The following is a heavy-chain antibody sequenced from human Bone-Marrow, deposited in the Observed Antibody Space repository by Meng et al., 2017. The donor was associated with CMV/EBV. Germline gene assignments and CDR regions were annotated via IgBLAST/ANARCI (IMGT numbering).Heavy chain of an antibody. CDR2: LSSSGSTM. V-gene: IGHV3-11*04. D-gene: IGHD6-6*01. CDR3: ARGSSSIFDY. Sequence: GESLKISCPASGFTFSDYSMSWIRQAPGKGLEWLSYLSSSGSTMYYADSVKGRFTISRDNAMTSLSLQMNSLRAEDTAVYYCARGSSSIFDYWGQGTLVTVSS. J-gene: IGHJ4*02. CDR1: GFTFSDYS.